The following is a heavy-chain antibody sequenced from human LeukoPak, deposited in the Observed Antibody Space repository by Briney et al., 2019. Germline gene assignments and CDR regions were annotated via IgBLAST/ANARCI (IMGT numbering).Heavy chain of an antibody. D-gene: IGHD1-26*01. J-gene: IGHJ3*01. CDR3: ARDSGASLGAFDV. CDR1: RGSVSDYH. Sequence: SETLSLTCNVSRGSVSDYHWTWVRQPAGKGLEFIGRIYASGTTSYNPSLWSRITMSMDTSKNHLSLTLTSVTAADTAVYYCARDSGASLGAFDVWGQGTLVTVS. CDR2: IYASGTT. V-gene: IGHV4-4*07.